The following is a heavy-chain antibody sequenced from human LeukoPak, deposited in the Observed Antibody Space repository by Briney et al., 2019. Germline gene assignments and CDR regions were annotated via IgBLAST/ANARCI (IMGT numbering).Heavy chain of an antibody. Sequence: GGSLRLSCAASGFTFSSYAMSWVRQAPGKGLEWVSAISGSGGSTYYADSVKGRFTISRDNSKNTLYLQMNSLRAEDTAVYYCARDHYDILTGYGTFDYWGQGTLVTVSS. CDR2: ISGSGGST. D-gene: IGHD3-9*01. CDR1: GFTFSSYA. V-gene: IGHV3-23*01. CDR3: ARDHYDILTGYGTFDY. J-gene: IGHJ4*02.